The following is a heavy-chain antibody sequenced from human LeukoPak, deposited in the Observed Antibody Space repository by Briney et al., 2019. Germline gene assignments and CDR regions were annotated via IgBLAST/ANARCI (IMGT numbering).Heavy chain of an antibody. D-gene: IGHD3-16*01. Sequence: GGSLRLSCAASGFTFSSYASLWVRQAPGKGLEWVAVISYDGSNIYYADSVKGRFTISRDNSKNTLHLQMNSPRAEDTAVYYCASVGGESYNWYFDLWGRGTLVTVSS. CDR1: GFTFSSYA. CDR3: ASVGGESYNWYFDL. CDR2: ISYDGSNI. J-gene: IGHJ2*01. V-gene: IGHV3-30*01.